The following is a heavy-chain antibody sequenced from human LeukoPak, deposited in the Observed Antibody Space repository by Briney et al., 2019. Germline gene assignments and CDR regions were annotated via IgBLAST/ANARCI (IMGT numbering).Heavy chain of an antibody. V-gene: IGHV4-59*12. D-gene: IGHD3-3*01. CDR2: IYYSGST. Sequence: SETLSLTCTVSGGSISSYYWSWIRQPPGKGLEWIGYIYYSGSTNYNPSLKGRVTISVDTSKNQFSLKLSSVTAADTAVYYCARGRGYYDFWGGYTPRAWFDPWGQGTLVTVSS. CDR1: GGSISSYY. CDR3: ARGRGYYDFWGGYTPRAWFDP. J-gene: IGHJ5*02.